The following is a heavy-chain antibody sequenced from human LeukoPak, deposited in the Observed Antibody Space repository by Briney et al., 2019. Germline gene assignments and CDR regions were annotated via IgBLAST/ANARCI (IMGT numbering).Heavy chain of an antibody. D-gene: IGHD2-21*02. CDR3: ARYRAYCGGDCSPGDFDY. V-gene: IGHV4-39*07. J-gene: IGHJ4*02. CDR1: GGSISSSSYY. CDR2: LYDSGST. Sequence: SETLSLTCTVSGGSISSSSYYWDWIRQPPGKGLEWIGNLYDSGSTHYNPSLKSRVTISVDTSKTQFSLKLSSVTAADTAVYYCARYRAYCGGDCSPGDFDYWGQGTLVTVSS.